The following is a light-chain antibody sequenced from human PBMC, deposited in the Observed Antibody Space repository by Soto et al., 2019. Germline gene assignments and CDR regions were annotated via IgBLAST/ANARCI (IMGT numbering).Light chain of an antibody. CDR1: QSVTSNY. CDR2: DAS. V-gene: IGKV3-20*01. CDR3: QQYGNSPYS. J-gene: IGKJ2*01. Sequence: EIVLTQSPGTLSLSPGERATLSCRASQSVTSNYLAWYQQKPGQAPRLLICDASSRATGIPDRFSGSGSGTDVTLTIARLEPEEFAVYSCQQYGNSPYSFGQRTKLEIK.